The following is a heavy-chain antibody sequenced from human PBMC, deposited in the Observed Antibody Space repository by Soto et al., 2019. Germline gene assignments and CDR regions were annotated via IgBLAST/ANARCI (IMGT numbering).Heavy chain of an antibody. CDR3: VHRNQLYSYGSAGEDHMDV. J-gene: IGHJ6*02. Sequence: QITLKESGPTLVKPTQTLTLTCTFSGFSLSTSGVGVGWIRQPPGKALEWLALIYWDDDERYSPSLRSRVTITKDTSRNQVVLTMTNVDPVDTATYYCVHRNQLYSYGSAGEDHMDVWGQGTTVTVSS. V-gene: IGHV2-5*02. D-gene: IGHD3-10*01. CDR2: IYWDDDE. CDR1: GFSLSTSGVG.